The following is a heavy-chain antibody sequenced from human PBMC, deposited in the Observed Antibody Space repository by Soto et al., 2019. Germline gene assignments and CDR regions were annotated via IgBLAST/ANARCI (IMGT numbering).Heavy chain of an antibody. CDR3: AKDRDFWTGSGIDY. CDR1: GFIFSGYA. D-gene: IGHD3-3*01. V-gene: IGHV3-23*01. J-gene: IGHJ4*02. Sequence: XVSLRLSCAASGFIFSGYAMSWVRQAPGKGLEWVSTLSGSGDNTYYADSLKGRFTISRDTSKNTLYLQMNSLRAEDTAVYFCAKDRDFWTGSGIDYWGQGTLVTVSS. CDR2: LSGSGDNT.